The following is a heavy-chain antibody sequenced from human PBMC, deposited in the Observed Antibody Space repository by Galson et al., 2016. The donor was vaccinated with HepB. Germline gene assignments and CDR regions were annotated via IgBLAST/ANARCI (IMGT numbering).Heavy chain of an antibody. CDR2: ISISSSYI. J-gene: IGHJ4*02. CDR1: GFTFNSYT. V-gene: IGHV3-21*01. Sequence: SLRPSCAASGFTFNSYTMNWVRQAPGKGLEWVSSISISSSYIYYADSVKGRFTISRDNAKNSLYLQMNSLRAEDTAVYYCARERPDIAVAAFDYLGQGTLVTVFS. CDR3: ARERPDIAVAAFDY. D-gene: IGHD6-19*01.